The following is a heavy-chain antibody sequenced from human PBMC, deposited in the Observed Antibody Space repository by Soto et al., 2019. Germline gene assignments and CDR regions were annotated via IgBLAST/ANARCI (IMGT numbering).Heavy chain of an antibody. CDR3: AKDYGAY. J-gene: IGHJ4*02. CDR1: GFTFSSYG. Sequence: QVQLVESGGGVVQPGRSLRLSCAASGFTFSSYGMHWVRQAPGKGLEWVAVISYDGSNKYYADSVKGRFTISRDNSKNTLYLQMNSLRAEDTAVYYCAKDYGAYWGQGTLVTVSS. CDR2: ISYDGSNK. V-gene: IGHV3-30*18. D-gene: IGHD3-10*01.